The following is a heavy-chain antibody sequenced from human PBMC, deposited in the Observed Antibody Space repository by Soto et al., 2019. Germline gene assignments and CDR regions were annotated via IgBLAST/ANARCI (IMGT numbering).Heavy chain of an antibody. V-gene: IGHV1-8*01. CDR1: GYTFTSYD. D-gene: IGHD6-13*01. CDR3: AREVGSRIDY. J-gene: IGHJ4*02. CDR2: MNPNSGNT. Sequence: QVQLVQSGAEVKKPGASVKVSCKASGYTFTSYDINWVRQATGQGLEWMGWMNPNSGNTGYAQKFQGGVTMTSHTSIRTAYMELSSLSSEDTAMYYCAREVGSRIDYWGQGTLVTVSS.